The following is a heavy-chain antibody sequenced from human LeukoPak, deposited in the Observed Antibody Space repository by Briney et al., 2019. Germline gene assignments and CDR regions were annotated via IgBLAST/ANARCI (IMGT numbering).Heavy chain of an antibody. Sequence: GRSLRLSCAASGFTFSSYGMHWVRQAPGKGLEWVSVISYDGSNKYYADSVKGRFTISRDNSKNTLYLQMNSLRAEDTAVYYCAKEEQYSYAIWGQGPLVTVSS. J-gene: IGHJ4*02. CDR3: AKEEQYSYAI. CDR2: ISYDGSNK. D-gene: IGHD5-18*01. CDR1: GFTFSSYG. V-gene: IGHV3-30*18.